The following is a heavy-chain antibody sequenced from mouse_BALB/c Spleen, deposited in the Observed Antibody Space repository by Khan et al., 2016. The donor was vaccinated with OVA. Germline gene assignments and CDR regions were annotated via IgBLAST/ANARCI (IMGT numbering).Heavy chain of an antibody. D-gene: IGHD1-1*02. CDR1: GFTFSNYA. V-gene: IGHV5-6-5*01. Sequence: EVELVESGGDLVKPGGSLKLSCAASGFTFSNYAMSWVRQTPEKRLEWVASISSGDSTYYPDSGKGRFTISRDNARNILYLQMNSLRSEDTAMFYCARDYWFTYWGQGTLVTVSA. CDR2: ISSGDST. CDR3: ARDYWFTY. J-gene: IGHJ3*01.